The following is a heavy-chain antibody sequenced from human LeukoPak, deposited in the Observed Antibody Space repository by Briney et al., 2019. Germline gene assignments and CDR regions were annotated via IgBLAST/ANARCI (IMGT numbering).Heavy chain of an antibody. J-gene: IGHJ6*03. CDR3: ARVDSSRTMDV. Sequence: SETLSLICSVSGYSISSGYYWGWIRQPPGKGLEWIGSIYHSASTYYNPSLKSRVTISVDTSKNQFSLKLSSVTAADTAVYYCARVDSSRTMDVWGKGTTVTVSS. CDR1: GYSISSGYY. V-gene: IGHV4-38-2*02. CDR2: IYHSAST. D-gene: IGHD6-13*01.